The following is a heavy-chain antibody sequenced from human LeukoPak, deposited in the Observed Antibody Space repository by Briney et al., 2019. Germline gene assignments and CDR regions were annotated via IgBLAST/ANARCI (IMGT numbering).Heavy chain of an antibody. CDR1: GYSITSYW. D-gene: IGHD2-15*01. Sequence: GEPLKISCKGSGYSITSYWIGWVRQMPGKGLEWMGIIYPGDSDTRYSPSFQGQVTISADKSISTAYLQWSSLKASDTAMYYCARPEGDCSGGSCSLDYWGQGTLVTVSS. CDR2: IYPGDSDT. V-gene: IGHV5-51*01. CDR3: ARPEGDCSGGSCSLDY. J-gene: IGHJ4*02.